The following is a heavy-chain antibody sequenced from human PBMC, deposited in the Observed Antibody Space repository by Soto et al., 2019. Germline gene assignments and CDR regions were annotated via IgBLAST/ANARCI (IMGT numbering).Heavy chain of an antibody. J-gene: IGHJ6*02. Sequence: QITLKESGPTLVKPTQTLTLTCTFSGFSVSTSGVGVAWIRQPPGKALEWLALIYWDDDKRYSPFLQSRVTITKDTSKNQVVLTMTHMDPVDTATYYCAHKGGRGAAMDVWGQGTTVTVSS. V-gene: IGHV2-5*02. CDR2: IYWDDDK. CDR3: AHKGGRGAAMDV. CDR1: GFSVSTSGVG. D-gene: IGHD2-15*01.